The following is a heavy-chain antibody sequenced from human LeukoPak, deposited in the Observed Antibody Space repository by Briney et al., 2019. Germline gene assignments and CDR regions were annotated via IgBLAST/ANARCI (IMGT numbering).Heavy chain of an antibody. CDR3: ARVHYYGSGSYFTDFDY. J-gene: IGHJ4*02. D-gene: IGHD3-10*01. CDR2: ISAYNGNT. V-gene: IGHV1-18*01. Sequence: GASVKVSCKASGYTFTSYGISWVRQAPGQGLEWMGWISAYNGNTNYAQKLQGRVTMTTDTSTSTAYMELRSLRSDDTAVYYCARVHYYGSGSYFTDFDYWGQGTLATVSS. CDR1: GYTFTSYG.